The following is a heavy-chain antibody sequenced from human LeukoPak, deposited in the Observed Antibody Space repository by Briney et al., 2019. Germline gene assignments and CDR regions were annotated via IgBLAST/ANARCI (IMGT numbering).Heavy chain of an antibody. CDR2: IYTSGST. J-gene: IGHJ4*02. CDR1: GGSISSYY. CDR3: ARVGMGATNYPLDY. V-gene: IGHV4-4*07. D-gene: IGHD1-26*01. Sequence: PSETLSLTCTVSGGSISSYYWSWIRQPAGKGLEWIGRIYTSGSTNYNPSLKSRVTMSVDTSKNQFSLKLSSVTAADTAVYYCARVGMGATNYPLDYWGQGTLVTVSS.